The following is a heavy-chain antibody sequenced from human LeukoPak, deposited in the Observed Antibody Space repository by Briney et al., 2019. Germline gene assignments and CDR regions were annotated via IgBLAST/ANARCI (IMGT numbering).Heavy chain of an antibody. Sequence: PGGSLRLSCTASGFSFDDNAMHWVRQGPGKGLEWVAGISWNGDSIGYADSVKGRFTISRDNAKNSLYLQMNSLRSEDTAFYYCVKVRFDNSAHFDYWGQGTLVTVSS. CDR2: ISWNGDSI. CDR1: GFSFDDNA. CDR3: VKVRFDNSAHFDY. D-gene: IGHD3-22*01. J-gene: IGHJ4*02. V-gene: IGHV3-9*01.